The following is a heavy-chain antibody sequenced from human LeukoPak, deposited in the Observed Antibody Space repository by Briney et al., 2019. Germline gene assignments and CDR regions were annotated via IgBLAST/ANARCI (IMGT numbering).Heavy chain of an antibody. CDR2: IYYSEST. CDR3: ARHRITCGGVTTGFDP. V-gene: IGHV4-31*03. D-gene: IGHD3-16*01. CDR1: GGSISSGGYY. Sequence: SQNLSLTCTVSGGSISSGGYYWSWIRQHPGKGLEWIGYIYYSESTYYNPSLKSRVTISVDTSKNQSSLKLSSVTAADTAVYYCARHRITCGGVTTGFDPWGQGTLVTVSS. J-gene: IGHJ5*02.